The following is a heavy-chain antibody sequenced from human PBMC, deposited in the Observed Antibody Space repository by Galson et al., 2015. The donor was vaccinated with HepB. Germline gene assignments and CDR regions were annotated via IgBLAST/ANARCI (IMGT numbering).Heavy chain of an antibody. V-gene: IGHV3-23*01. Sequence: SLRLSCAGSGFTFSSYAMNWVRQAPGKGLDWVSGISSRGGSTYYADSVKGRFTISRDNSRDTLYLHMNSLRAEDTAVYYCAKDLLAYCGGDCYSDYWGQGTLVTVSS. J-gene: IGHJ4*02. CDR2: ISSRGGST. D-gene: IGHD2-21*02. CDR3: AKDLLAYCGGDCYSDY. CDR1: GFTFSSYA.